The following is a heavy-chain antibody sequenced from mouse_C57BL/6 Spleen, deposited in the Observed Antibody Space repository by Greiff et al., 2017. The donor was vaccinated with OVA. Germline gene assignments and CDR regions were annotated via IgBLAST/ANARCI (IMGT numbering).Heavy chain of an antibody. CDR2: IDPSDSYT. V-gene: IGHV1-69*01. Sequence: QVQLQQPGAELVMPGASVKLSCKASGYTFTSYWMHWVKQRPGQGLEWIGEIDPSDSYTNYNQKFKGKSTLTVDKSSSTAYMQLSSLTSEDSAVYYCARWHYYGSPYYFDYWGQGTTLTVSS. D-gene: IGHD1-1*01. CDR3: ARWHYYGSPYYFDY. CDR1: GYTFTSYW. J-gene: IGHJ2*01.